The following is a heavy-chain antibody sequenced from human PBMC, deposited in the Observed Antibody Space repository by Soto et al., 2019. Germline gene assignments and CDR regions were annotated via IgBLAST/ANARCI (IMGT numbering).Heavy chain of an antibody. Sequence: GASVKVSCKASGYTFTIYDINWVRQATGQGLEWMGWMNPNSGNTNYAQKLQGRVTMTTDTSTSTAYMELRSLRSDDTAVYYCAGIREYYYGMDVWGQGTTVTV. V-gene: IGHV1-18*01. D-gene: IGHD2-15*01. CDR1: GYTFTIYD. CDR3: AGIREYYYGMDV. J-gene: IGHJ6*02. CDR2: MNPNSGNT.